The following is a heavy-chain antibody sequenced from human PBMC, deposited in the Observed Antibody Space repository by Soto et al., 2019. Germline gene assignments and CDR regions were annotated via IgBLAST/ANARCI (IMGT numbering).Heavy chain of an antibody. CDR1: GDSVSSNSAA. D-gene: IGHD2-2*01. V-gene: IGHV6-1*01. J-gene: IGHJ6*02. CDR3: AREGVVVPAAWGGAYYYYYYGMDV. CDR2: TYYRSKWYN. Sequence: SQTLSLTCAISGDSVSSNSAAWNWIRQSPSRGLEWLGRTYYRSKWYNDYAVSVKSRITINPDTSKNQFSLQLNSVTPEDTAVYYCAREGVVVPAAWGGAYYYYYYGMDVWGQGTTVTVSS.